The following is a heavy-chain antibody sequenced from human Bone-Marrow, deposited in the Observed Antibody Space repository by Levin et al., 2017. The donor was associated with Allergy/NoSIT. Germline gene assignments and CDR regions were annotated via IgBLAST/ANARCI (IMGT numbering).Heavy chain of an antibody. V-gene: IGHV2-5*02. CDR3: AHTRIDRVYGSGSYYPFDY. CDR2: IYWDDDK. D-gene: IGHD3-10*01. CDR1: GFSLSTSGVG. Sequence: SGPTLVKPTQTLTLTCTFSGFSLSTSGVGVGWIRQPPGKALEWLALIYWDDDKRYSPSLKSRLTITKDTSKNQVVLTMTNMDPVDTATYYCAHTRIDRVYGSGSYYPFDYWGQGTLVTVSS. J-gene: IGHJ4*02.